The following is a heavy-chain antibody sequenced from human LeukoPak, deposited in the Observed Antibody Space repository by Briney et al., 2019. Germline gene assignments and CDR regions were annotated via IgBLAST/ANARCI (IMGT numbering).Heavy chain of an antibody. J-gene: IGHJ4*02. CDR2: IPYDGSNK. V-gene: IGHV3-30-3*01. CDR1: GFTFSSYA. D-gene: IGHD2-8*01. CDR3: ARRYCTDY. Sequence: PGRSLRLSCAASGFTFSSYAMHWVRQAPGKGLEWVAVIPYDGSNKYYADSVKGRFTISRDNSKNTLYLQMNSLRAEDTAVYYCARRYCTDYWGQGTLVTVSS.